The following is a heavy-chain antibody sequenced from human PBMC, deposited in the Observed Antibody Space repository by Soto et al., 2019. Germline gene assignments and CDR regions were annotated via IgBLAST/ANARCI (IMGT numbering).Heavy chain of an antibody. CDR1: GYSFTTYG. CDR2: ISGYNGNT. J-gene: IGHJ6*02. CDR3: AREGPAPYYYYGMDV. Sequence: QVQLVQSRGEVKKPGASVKVSCKTSGYSFTTYGISWVRQAPGQGLEWMGWISGYNGNTNYAQKLKGRLTMTTETTTSTAHMELRSLTSDDTAVYYCAREGPAPYYYYGMDVWGQGSTVTVSS. V-gene: IGHV1-18*01.